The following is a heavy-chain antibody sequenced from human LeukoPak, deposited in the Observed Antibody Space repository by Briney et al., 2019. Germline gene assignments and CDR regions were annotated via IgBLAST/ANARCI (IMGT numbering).Heavy chain of an antibody. CDR1: GFTVSTNH. CDR3: ASPGTTGMTRRNYFDY. J-gene: IGHJ4*02. Sequence: PGGSLILSCAVSGFTVSTNHMSWVRQAPGKGLEWVAFIRYDGSNEYYVDSVKGRFTISGDNSKNTLYLQMNSLRAEDTAVYYCASPGTTGMTRRNYFDYWGQGILVTVSS. V-gene: IGHV3-30*02. CDR2: IRYDGSNE. D-gene: IGHD1-1*01.